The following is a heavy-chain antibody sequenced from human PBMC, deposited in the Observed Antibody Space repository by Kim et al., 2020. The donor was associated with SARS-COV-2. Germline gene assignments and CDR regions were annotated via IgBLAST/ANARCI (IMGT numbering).Heavy chain of an antibody. J-gene: IGHJ3*02. Sequence: AQKFQGRVTMTRDTSTSTVYMELSSLRSEDTAVYYCARVPRRGDQGAFDIWGQGTMVTVSS. CDR3: ARVPRRGDQGAFDI. V-gene: IGHV1-46*01. D-gene: IGHD2-21*02.